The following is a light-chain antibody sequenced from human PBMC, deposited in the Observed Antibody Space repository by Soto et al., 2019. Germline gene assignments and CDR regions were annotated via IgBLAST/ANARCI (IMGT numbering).Light chain of an antibody. Sequence: QSALTQPPSASGTPGQRVTISCSGSSSNIGSNTVNWYQQLPGTAPKLLIYSNNQRPSGVPDRSSGSKSGTSASLAISGLRSEDEADYYCAAWDDGLSGYYVFGTGTNVTVL. CDR1: SSNIGSNT. CDR3: AAWDDGLSGYYV. V-gene: IGLV1-44*01. J-gene: IGLJ1*01. CDR2: SNN.